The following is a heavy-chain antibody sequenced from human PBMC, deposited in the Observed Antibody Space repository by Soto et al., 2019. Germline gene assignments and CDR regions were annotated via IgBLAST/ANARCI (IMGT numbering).Heavy chain of an antibody. J-gene: IGHJ6*04. CDR3: ARGYYDSSRYGLDE. V-gene: IGHV1-3*01. D-gene: IGHD3-22*01. CDR1: GYTFTSYA. Sequence: SVQVSCKASGYTFTSYAMHWVRQAPGQRLEWMGWINAGNGNTKYSQKFQGRVTITRDTSASTAYMELSSLRSEDTAVYYGARGYYDSSRYGLDEWAKGSRVTVSS. CDR2: INAGNGNT.